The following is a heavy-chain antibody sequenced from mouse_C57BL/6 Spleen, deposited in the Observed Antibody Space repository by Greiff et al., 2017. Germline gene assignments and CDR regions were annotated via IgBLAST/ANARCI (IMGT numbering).Heavy chain of an antibody. V-gene: IGHV1-62-2*01. CDR1: GYTFTEYT. CDR3: ARHEFTTVVARSFDY. J-gene: IGHJ2*01. CDR2: FYPGSGSI. D-gene: IGHD1-1*01. Sequence: LQQSGAELVKPGASVKLSCKASGYTFTEYTIHWVKQRSGQGLEWIGWFYPGSGSIKYNEKFKVKATLTADKSSSTVYMELSRVTSEESAVYFCARHEFTTVVARSFDYWGQGTTLTVSS.